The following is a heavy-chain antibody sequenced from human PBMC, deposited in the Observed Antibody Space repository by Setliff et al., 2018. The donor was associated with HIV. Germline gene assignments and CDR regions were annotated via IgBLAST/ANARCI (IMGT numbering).Heavy chain of an antibody. CDR3: ASKLWDGDYGLLDD. CDR2: IYPGGARR. V-gene: IGHV1-46*01. D-gene: IGHD4-17*01. J-gene: IGHJ4*02. Sequence: GASVKVSCKASGYTFTNYYMHWVRQAPGQGLEWMGIIYPGGARRSYAQKFQGRVAMTWDTSTSTVYMELSSLTSEDSAVYYCASKLWDGDYGLLDDWGQGTLVTVSS. CDR1: GYTFTNYY.